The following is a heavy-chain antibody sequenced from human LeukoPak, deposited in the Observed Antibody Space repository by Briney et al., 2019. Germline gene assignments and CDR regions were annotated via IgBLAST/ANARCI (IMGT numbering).Heavy chain of an antibody. Sequence: PGGSLRLSCAASGFTFTNNWMTWFRQAPGKGLEWVANVNEDGSKKNYVDSVKGRFTISRDNAKNSVYLQMNNLRVEETAVYYCARGRGWIDPWGQGTLVTVSS. CDR1: GFTFTNNW. J-gene: IGHJ5*02. CDR2: VNEDGSKK. V-gene: IGHV3-7*01. CDR3: ARGRGWIDP. D-gene: IGHD5-24*01.